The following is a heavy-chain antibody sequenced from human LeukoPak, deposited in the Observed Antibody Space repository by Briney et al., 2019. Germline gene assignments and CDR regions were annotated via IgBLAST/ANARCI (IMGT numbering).Heavy chain of an antibody. V-gene: IGHV4-4*07. CDR1: GGSISSYY. J-gene: IGHJ4*02. CDR2: IYTSGST. Sequence: PSETLSLTCTVSGGSISSYYWSWIRQPAGKGLEWIGRIYTSGSTNYNPSLKSRVTISVDTSKNQFSLKLSSVTAADTAVYYCASTRIQLWLRRYYFDYWGQGTLVTVSS. D-gene: IGHD5-18*01. CDR3: ASTRIQLWLRRYYFDY.